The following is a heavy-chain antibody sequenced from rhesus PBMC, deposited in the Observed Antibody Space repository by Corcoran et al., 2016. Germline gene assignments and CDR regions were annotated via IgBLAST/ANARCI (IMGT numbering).Heavy chain of an antibody. CDR2: INPNGVTT. CDR1: GFTFSDDY. V-gene: IGHV3-10*01. Sequence: EVQLVESGGGLVQPGGSLRLSCAASGFTFSDDYMEWVRQAPGKGLEWVGKINPNGVTTFLMDSVKGRFTISRDNAKNTLYLQINSLKIEDTAVYYCTRPNWNDDLDYWGQGVLVTVSS. J-gene: IGHJ4*01. CDR3: TRPNWNDDLDY. D-gene: IGHD1-7*02.